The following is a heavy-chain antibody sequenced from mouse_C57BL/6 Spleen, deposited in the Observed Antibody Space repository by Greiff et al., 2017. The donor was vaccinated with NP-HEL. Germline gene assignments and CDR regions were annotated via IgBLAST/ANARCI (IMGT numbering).Heavy chain of an antibody. CDR2: IDPANGDT. Sequence: EVQLQQSGAELVRPGASVKLSCTASGFNIKDDYMHWVKQRPEQGLEWIGWIDPANGDTEYASKFQGKATITADTSSNTAYLQLSSLTSEDTAVYYCTTRGFAYWGQGTLVTVSA. CDR3: TTRGFAY. CDR1: GFNIKDDY. V-gene: IGHV14-4*01. J-gene: IGHJ3*01.